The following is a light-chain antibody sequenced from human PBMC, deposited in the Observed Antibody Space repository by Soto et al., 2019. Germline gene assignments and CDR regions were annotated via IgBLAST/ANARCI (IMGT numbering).Light chain of an antibody. V-gene: IGLV2-14*01. CDR3: TSYTSSSTLGV. J-gene: IGLJ1*01. Sequence: QSALTQPASVSGSTGQSITISCTGTSSDVGGYNYVSWYQQHPGKAPKLMIYDVSNRPSGVSNRFSDSKSGNTASLTISGLQADDESDYYCTSYTSSSTLGVFGTGTKLTVL. CDR2: DVS. CDR1: SSDVGGYNY.